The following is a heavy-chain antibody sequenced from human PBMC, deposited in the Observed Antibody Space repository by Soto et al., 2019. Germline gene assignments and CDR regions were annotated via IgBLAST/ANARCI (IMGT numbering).Heavy chain of an antibody. J-gene: IGHJ4*02. CDR2: INHSGST. CDR1: GGSFSGYY. Sequence: QVQLQQWGAGLLKPSETLSLTCAVYGGSFSGYYWSWIRQPPGKGLEWIGEINHSGSTNYNPSLKSRVTISVDTSKNQVSLKLSSVTAADTAVYYCARKRITMVRGVITPPFDYWGQGTLVTVSS. CDR3: ARKRITMVRGVITPPFDY. D-gene: IGHD3-10*01. V-gene: IGHV4-34*01.